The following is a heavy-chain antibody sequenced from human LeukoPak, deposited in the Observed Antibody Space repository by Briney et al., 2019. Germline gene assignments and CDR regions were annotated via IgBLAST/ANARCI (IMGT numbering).Heavy chain of an antibody. CDR2: IYYSGTTSGNT. CDR1: GGSVSSSY. V-gene: IGHV4-59*02. J-gene: IGHJ6*02. Sequence: SETLPLTCTVSGGSVSSSYWSWIRQPPGKGLEWIGHIYYSGTTSGNTNYNPSLKSRVTISIDTAKNQFSLQVRSVTAADTAVYYCARGSGRYYYYGVDVWGQGTTVAVSS. CDR3: ARGSGRYYYYGVDV. D-gene: IGHD7-27*01.